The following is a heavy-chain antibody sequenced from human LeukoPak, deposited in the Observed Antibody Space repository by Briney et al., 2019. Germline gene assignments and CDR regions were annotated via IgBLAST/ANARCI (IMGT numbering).Heavy chain of an antibody. V-gene: IGHV1-18*01. J-gene: IGHJ3*02. CDR3: ARDASSWLRGPNDAFDI. D-gene: IGHD6-13*01. Sequence: ASVKVSCKASGYTFTSYGISWVRQAPGQGLEWMGWISAYNGNTNYAQKLQGRVTMTTDTSTSTAYMELRSLRSDDTAVYYCARDASSWLRGPNDAFDIWGQGTMVTVSS. CDR1: GYTFTSYG. CDR2: ISAYNGNT.